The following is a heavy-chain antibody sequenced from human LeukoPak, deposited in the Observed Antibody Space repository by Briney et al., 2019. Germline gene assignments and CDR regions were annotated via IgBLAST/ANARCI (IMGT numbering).Heavy chain of an antibody. CDR2: INPNSGGT. CDR1: GYTFTSYG. V-gene: IGHV1-2*02. Sequence: ASVKVSCKASGYTFTSYGISWVRQAPGQGLEWMGWINPNSGGTNYAQKFQGRVTMTRDTSISTAYMELSRLRSDDTAVYYCARCPQYSSGPKSYYYYYYMDVWGKGTTVTVSS. D-gene: IGHD6-19*01. J-gene: IGHJ6*03. CDR3: ARCPQYSSGPKSYYYYYYMDV.